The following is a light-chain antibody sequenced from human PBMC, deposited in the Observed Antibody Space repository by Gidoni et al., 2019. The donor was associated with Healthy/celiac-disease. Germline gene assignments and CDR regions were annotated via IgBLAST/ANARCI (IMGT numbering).Light chain of an antibody. CDR1: QSVSSY. CDR2: DAS. J-gene: IGKJ5*01. CDR3: QQRSNWPIT. Sequence: EIVLTQSPATLSLSPAERATLSCRASQSVSSYFAWYQQKPGQAPRLLIYDASHRATGIPATFSGSGSGTDFTLTISILEPEDFAVYYCQQRSNWPITFGQGTRLEIK. V-gene: IGKV3-11*01.